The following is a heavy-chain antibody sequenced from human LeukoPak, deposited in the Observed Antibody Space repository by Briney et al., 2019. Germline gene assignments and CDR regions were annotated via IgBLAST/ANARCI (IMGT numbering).Heavy chain of an antibody. D-gene: IGHD5-12*01. V-gene: IGHV4-31*03. Sequence: SETLSLTCTVSGGSISSGGYYWSWIRQHPGKGREWIGYIYYSGSTYYNPSLKSRVTISVDTSKNQFSLKLSSVTAADTAVYYCARGGYSGYGYWGQGTLVTVSS. CDR3: ARGGYSGYGY. CDR1: GGSISSGGYY. CDR2: IYYSGST. J-gene: IGHJ4*02.